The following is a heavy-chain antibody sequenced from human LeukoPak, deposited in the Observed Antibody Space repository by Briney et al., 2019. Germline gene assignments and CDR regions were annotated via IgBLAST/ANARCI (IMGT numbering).Heavy chain of an antibody. CDR1: GFTFSSCA. V-gene: IGHV3-23*01. CDR3: AKAPAPYSFGTFDY. Sequence: QPGGSLRLSCAASGFTFSSCAMSWVRQAPGKGLEWVSAISGSGDQTYYADSVKGRFAISRDNSKNTLYLQMNSLRGEDTAVYYCAKAPAPYSFGTFDYWGQGTLVTVSS. D-gene: IGHD5-18*01. CDR2: ISGSGDQT. J-gene: IGHJ4*02.